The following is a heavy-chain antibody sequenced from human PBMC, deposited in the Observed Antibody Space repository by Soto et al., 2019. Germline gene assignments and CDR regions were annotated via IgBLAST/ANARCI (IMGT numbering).Heavy chain of an antibody. V-gene: IGHV4-34*01. J-gene: IGHJ3*02. CDR1: GGSFSGYY. CDR3: ARGHSPIYDILTGYTNDAFDI. CDR2: INHSGST. Sequence: QVQLQQWGAGLLKPSETLSLTCAVYGGSFSGYYWSWIRQPPGKGLEWIGEINHSGSTNYNPSLKSRVTISVDTSTTQFSLQLSSVTAADTAVYYCARGHSPIYDILTGYTNDAFDIWGQGTMVTVSS. D-gene: IGHD3-9*01.